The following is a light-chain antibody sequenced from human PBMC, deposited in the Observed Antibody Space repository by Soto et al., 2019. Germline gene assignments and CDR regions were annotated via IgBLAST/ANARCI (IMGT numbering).Light chain of an antibody. J-gene: IGLJ1*01. V-gene: IGLV2-14*03. CDR1: SSDVGAFNY. Sequence: QSVLTQPASVSGSPGQAITSSCSGTSSDVGAFNYVSWYQQHPGKAPKLMIYDVSNRPSGVSNRFSGSKSGNTASLIISGLRAEDEADYYCNSYTSNNTYVFGTGTKVTVL. CDR3: NSYTSNNTYV. CDR2: DVS.